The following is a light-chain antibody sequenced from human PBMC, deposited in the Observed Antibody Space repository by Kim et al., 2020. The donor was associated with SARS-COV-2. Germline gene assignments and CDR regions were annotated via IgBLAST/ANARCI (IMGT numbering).Light chain of an antibody. CDR1: SSNIGNNF. CDR2: TNN. V-gene: IGLV1-47*01. J-gene: IGLJ2*01. Sequence: QSVLTQAPSASGTPGQSVTIYCSGSSSNIGNNFVYWYQQLPGTAPKVLIHTNNKRPSGVSDRFSGSSSGNTASLTITGTQAGDEADYYCNSRDSNDNVVFGGGTQLTVL. CDR3: NSRDSNDNVV.